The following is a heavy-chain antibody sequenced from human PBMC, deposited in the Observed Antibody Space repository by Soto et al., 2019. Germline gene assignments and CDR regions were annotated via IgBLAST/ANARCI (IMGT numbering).Heavy chain of an antibody. J-gene: IGHJ4*02. V-gene: IGHV1-2*02. Sequence: VSCKASGYTFTNYYMHWVRQAPGQGFEWLGRVSPKSGGTNYAQKFQGRVTMTWDTSLKTAYMELSSLISEDTAVYYCARPPGYISDWHYFDLWGQGTLVTVSS. D-gene: IGHD2-21*02. CDR2: VSPKSGGT. CDR1: GYTFTNYY. CDR3: ARPPGYISDWHYFDL.